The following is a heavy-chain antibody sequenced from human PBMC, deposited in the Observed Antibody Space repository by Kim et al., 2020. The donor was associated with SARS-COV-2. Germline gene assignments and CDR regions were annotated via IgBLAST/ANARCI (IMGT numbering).Heavy chain of an antibody. Sequence: STNYHPSLKSRVTIPVDTSKNQFSLKLSSVTAADTAVYYCARAPYYFDYWGQGTLVTVSS. J-gene: IGHJ4*02. CDR2: ST. V-gene: IGHV4-34*01. CDR3: ARAPYYFDY.